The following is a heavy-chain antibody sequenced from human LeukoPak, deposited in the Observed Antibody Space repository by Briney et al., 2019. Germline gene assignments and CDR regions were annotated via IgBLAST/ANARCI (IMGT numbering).Heavy chain of an antibody. J-gene: IGHJ6*03. D-gene: IGHD2-2*01. CDR1: GGSFSGYY. V-gene: IGHV4-34*01. CDR3: ARDCSSTSCHYYCYMDV. CDR2: INHSGST. Sequence: SETLSLTCAVYGGSFSGYYWSWIRQPPGKGLEWIGEINHSGSTNYNPSLKSRVTISVDTSKNQFSLKLSSVTAADTAVYYCARDCSSTSCHYYCYMDVWGKGTTVTVSS.